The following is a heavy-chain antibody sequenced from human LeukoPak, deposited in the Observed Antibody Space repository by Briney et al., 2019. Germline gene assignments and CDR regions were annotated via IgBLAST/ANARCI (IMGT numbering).Heavy chain of an antibody. CDR2: IKSKTDGGTT. CDR1: GFTFSNAW. D-gene: IGHD6-13*01. CDR3: TSVAAAGKRRWFDP. J-gene: IGHJ5*02. Sequence: GWSLRLSCAASGFTFSNAWMSWVRQAPGKGLEWVGRIKSKTDGGTTDYAAPVKGRFTISRDDSKNTLYLQMNSLKTEDTAVYYCTSVAAAGKRRWFDPWGQGTLVTASS. V-gene: IGHV3-15*01.